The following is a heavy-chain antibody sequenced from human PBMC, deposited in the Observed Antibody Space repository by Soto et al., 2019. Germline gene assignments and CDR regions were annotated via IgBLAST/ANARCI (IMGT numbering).Heavy chain of an antibody. J-gene: IGHJ6*02. CDR2: IWYDGSNK. V-gene: IGHV3-33*01. CDR1: GFTFSSYG. CDR3: AGAAASYYYYYGMDV. Sequence: QVQLVESGGGVVQPGRSLRLSCAASGFTFSSYGMHWVRQAPGKGLEWVAVIWYDGSNKYYADSVKGRFTISRDNSKNTLYLQMNSLRAEDTAVYYCAGAAASYYYYYGMDVWGRGTTVTVSS. D-gene: IGHD2-2*01.